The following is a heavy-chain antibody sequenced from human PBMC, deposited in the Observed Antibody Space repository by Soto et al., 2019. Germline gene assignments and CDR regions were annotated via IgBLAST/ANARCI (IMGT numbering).Heavy chain of an antibody. CDR2: TYYRSKWYN. J-gene: IGHJ6*01. V-gene: IGHV6-1*01. CDR1: EYSVPAASAA. CDR3: AGSKLSSSCPYYYDFGMDV. D-gene: IGHD6-13*01. Sequence: WQADTGSCANQEYSVPAASAASNWIRQSPSRGLEWLGRTYYRSKWYNDYAVSVKSRITINPDTSKNQFSLQLNSVTPEDTAVYYCAGSKLSSSCPYYYDFGMDV.